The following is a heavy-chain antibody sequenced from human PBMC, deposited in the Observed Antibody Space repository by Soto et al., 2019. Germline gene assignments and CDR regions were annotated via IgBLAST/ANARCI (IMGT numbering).Heavy chain of an antibody. CDR2: IYYSGST. CDR1: GGSISSSSYY. CDR3: ARLSYYYGSGTYSYFDY. Sequence: QVLLQESGPGLLKPSETLSLTCTVSGGSISSSSYYWGWIRQPPGKGLEWIGNIYYSGSTYYNPSLKNRVTISIDTSKNQFSRKLTSVTAADTAVYYCARLSYYYGSGTYSYFDYWGQGTLVTVSS. D-gene: IGHD3-10*01. J-gene: IGHJ4*02. V-gene: IGHV4-39*01.